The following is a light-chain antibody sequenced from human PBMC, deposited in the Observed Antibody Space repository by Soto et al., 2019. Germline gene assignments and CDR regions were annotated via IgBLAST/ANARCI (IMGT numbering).Light chain of an antibody. CDR2: GAS. J-gene: IGKJ1*01. CDR3: QQYGRSPAT. CDR1: QRISSSN. V-gene: IGKV3-20*01. Sequence: IVLTQSPGTLSLSPWERATLSCRASQRISSSNLAWYQRKPGQAPRLLIYGASSRATGIPDRFSGSGSGTDFTLTISRLEPEDFAVYYCQQYGRSPATFGQGTKVDIK.